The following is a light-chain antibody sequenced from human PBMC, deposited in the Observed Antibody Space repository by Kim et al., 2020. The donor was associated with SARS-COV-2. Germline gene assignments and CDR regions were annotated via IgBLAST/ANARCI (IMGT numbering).Light chain of an antibody. V-gene: IGKV1-9*01. Sequence: DIQLTQSPSFLSASVGDRITITCRASQGITSYLAWYQQKPGKAPKLLIYAASTLQSGVPSRFSGSGSGTEFTLTISSLQPGDCATYYCRQRNGYPFTFGGGTKVDIK. J-gene: IGKJ4*01. CDR1: QGITSY. CDR2: AAS. CDR3: RQRNGYPFT.